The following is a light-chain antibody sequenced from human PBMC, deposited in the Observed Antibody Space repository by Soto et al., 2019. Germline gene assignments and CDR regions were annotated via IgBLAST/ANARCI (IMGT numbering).Light chain of an antibody. CDR3: CSYACSSTFEV. J-gene: IGLJ1*01. CDR1: SSDVGSYHL. V-gene: IGLV2-23*03. CDR2: EGS. Sequence: QSALTQPASVSGSPGQSITISCTGTSSDVGSYHLVSWYQQHPGKAPKLMIYEGSKRPSGFSNRFSGSKSGNTASLTISGLQAEDEADYYCCSYACSSTFEVFGTGTKLTVL.